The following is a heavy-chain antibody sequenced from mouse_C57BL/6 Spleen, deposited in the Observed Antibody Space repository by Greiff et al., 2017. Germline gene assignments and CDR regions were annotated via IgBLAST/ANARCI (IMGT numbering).Heavy chain of an antibody. CDR2: INPSSGYT. J-gene: IGHJ2*01. V-gene: IGHV1-7*01. CDR3: ARTPYYGSIEYYFDY. CDR1: GYTFTSYW. Sequence: QVQLQQSGAELAKPGASVKLSCKASGYTFTSYWMHWVKQRPGQGLEWIGYINPSSGYTKYNQKFKDKATLTEDKSSSTAYMQLSSLTYEYSAVYYCARTPYYGSIEYYFDYWGQGTTLTVSS. D-gene: IGHD1-1*01.